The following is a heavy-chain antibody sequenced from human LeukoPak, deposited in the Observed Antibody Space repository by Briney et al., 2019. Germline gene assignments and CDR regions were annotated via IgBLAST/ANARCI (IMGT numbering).Heavy chain of an antibody. J-gene: IGHJ4*02. CDR1: GYTFTGYY. CDR2: INPNSGGT. V-gene: IGHV1-2*02. Sequence: ASVKVSCKASGYTFTGYYMHWVRQAPGQGLEWMGWINPNSGGTNYAQKFQGRVTMTRDTSISTAYMELSRLRSDDTAVYYCARLSWLFNLYYFDYWGQGTLVTVSS. D-gene: IGHD5-12*01. CDR3: ARLSWLFNLYYFDY.